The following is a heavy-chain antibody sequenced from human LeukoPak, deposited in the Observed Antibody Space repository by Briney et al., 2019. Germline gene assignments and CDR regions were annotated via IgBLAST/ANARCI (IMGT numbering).Heavy chain of an antibody. J-gene: IGHJ4*01. D-gene: IGHD3-10*01. V-gene: IGHV3-74*01. CDR1: GXTFSSYC. Sequence: RSLRLCSAASGXTFSSYCMYCGRQAPGKGLLLGSRINNYSRTTKHADSGKGRFTISRDNAKTTIYLQRIRPRAEATAVYFSARDISLTRGGRSDYWGHGNLVTVSA. CDR2: INNYSRTT. CDR3: ARDISLTRGGRSDY.